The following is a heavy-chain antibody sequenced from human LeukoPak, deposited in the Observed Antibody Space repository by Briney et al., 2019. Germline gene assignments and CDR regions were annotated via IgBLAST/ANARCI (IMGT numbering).Heavy chain of an antibody. CDR2: ISYDGSNK. V-gene: IGHV3-30-3*01. J-gene: IGHJ4*02. CDR1: GFTFSSYA. Sequence: GSLRLSCAASGFTFSSYAMHWVRQAPGKGLEWVAVISYDGSNKYYADSVKGRFTISRDNSKNTLYLQMNSLRAEDTAVYYCARGGGYYGSSGYYPFDYWGQGTLVTVSS. CDR3: ARGGGYYGSSGYYPFDY. D-gene: IGHD3-22*01.